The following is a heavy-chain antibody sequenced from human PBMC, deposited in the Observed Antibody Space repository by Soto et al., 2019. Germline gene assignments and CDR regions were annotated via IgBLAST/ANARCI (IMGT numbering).Heavy chain of an antibody. Sequence: GSLRLSCADSGFTFSNAWMSWVRQAPGKGLEWVGRIKGEADGGTTDYAAPVKGRITISRDHSKDTLYLQMNSLKTEDTAVYYCTTGLSNGYYNFDYWGQGT. D-gene: IGHD2-21*01. V-gene: IGHV3-15*01. J-gene: IGHJ4*02. CDR1: GFTFSNAW. CDR2: IKGEADGGTT. CDR3: TTGLSNGYYNFDY.